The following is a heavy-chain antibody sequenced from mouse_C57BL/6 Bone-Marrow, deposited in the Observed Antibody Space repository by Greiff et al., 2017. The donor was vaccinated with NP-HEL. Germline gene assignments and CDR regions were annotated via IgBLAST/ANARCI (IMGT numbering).Heavy chain of an antibody. D-gene: IGHD2-4*01. CDR1: GYTFTSYW. Sequence: VQLQQPGAELVKPGASVKLSCKASGYTFTSYWMQWVKQRPGQGLEWIGEIDPSDSYTNYNQKFKGKATLTVDTSSSTAYMQLSSLTSEDSAVYYCARDGLYYDYPWFAYWGQGTLVTVSA. CDR3: ARDGLYYDYPWFAY. V-gene: IGHV1-50*01. J-gene: IGHJ3*01. CDR2: IDPSDSYT.